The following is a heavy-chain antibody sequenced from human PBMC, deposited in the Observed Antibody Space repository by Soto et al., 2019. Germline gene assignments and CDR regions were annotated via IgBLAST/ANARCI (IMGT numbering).Heavy chain of an antibody. D-gene: IGHD2-2*03. J-gene: IGHJ6*02. CDR3: ARSPVDTVVVPAATGRYYYYYYGMDV. CDR1: GFTFSSYG. Sequence: PGGSLRLSCAASGFTFSSYGMHWVRQAPGKGLEWVAVIWYDGSNKYYADSVKGRFTISRDNSKNTLYLQMSSLRAEDTAVYYCARSPVDTVVVPAATGRYYYYYYGMDVWGQGTTVTVSS. CDR2: IWYDGSNK. V-gene: IGHV3-33*01.